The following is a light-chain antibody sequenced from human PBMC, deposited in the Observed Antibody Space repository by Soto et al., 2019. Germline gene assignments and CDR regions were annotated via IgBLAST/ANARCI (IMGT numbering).Light chain of an antibody. CDR2: GAS. J-gene: IGKJ4*01. V-gene: IGKV3-15*01. CDR3: QQYKNWLSLT. Sequence: EIVMTQSPATLSVSPGERATLSCRASQSVSSNLAWYQQKPGQAPRLLIYGASTRATDIPARFSGSGSGTEFTLTISSLQSEDFAVYYCQQYKNWLSLTFGGGTKVDIK. CDR1: QSVSSN.